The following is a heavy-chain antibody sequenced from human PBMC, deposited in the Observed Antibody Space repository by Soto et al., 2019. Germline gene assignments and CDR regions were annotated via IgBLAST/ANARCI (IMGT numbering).Heavy chain of an antibody. Sequence: GGSLRLSCAASGFTFSTYGMHWVRQAPGKGLEWVAVISYDGSNNYYADSVKGRFTISRDNSKNTPYLQMNSLRAEDTAVYYCAKDRYSGTQRIFGYWGQGTLVTVSS. V-gene: IGHV3-30*18. D-gene: IGHD1-26*01. CDR1: GFTFSTYG. CDR3: AKDRYSGTQRIFGY. CDR2: ISYDGSNN. J-gene: IGHJ4*02.